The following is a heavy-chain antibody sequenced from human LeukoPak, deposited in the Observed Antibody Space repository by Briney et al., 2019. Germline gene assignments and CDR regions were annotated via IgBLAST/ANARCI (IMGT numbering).Heavy chain of an antibody. D-gene: IGHD1-26*01. V-gene: IGHV5-51*01. CDR3: ARLSAGSHFHLDS. J-gene: IGHJ4*02. Sequence: GESLKISCKGSGYSFSNNWIGWVRQMPGKGLEWMGIICPGDSQTRYSPSFQGQVTISADKSISTAYLQWSSLKASDIAMYYCARLSAGSHFHLDSWGQGTLVTVSS. CDR2: ICPGDSQT. CDR1: GYSFSNNW.